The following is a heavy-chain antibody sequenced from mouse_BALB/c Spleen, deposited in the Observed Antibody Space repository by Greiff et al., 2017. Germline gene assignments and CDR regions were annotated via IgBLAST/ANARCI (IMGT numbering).Heavy chain of an antibody. CDR1: GYSITSGYY. D-gene: IGHD2-2*01. V-gene: IGHV3-6*02. J-gene: IGHJ2*01. CDR2: ISYDGSN. CDR3: ASLYGSYYFDY. Sequence: EVKLVESGPGLVKPSQSLSLTCSVTGYSITSGYYWNWIRQFPGNKLEWMGYISYDGSNNYNPSLKNRISITRDTSKNQFFLKLNSVTTEDTATYYCASLYGSYYFDYWGQGTTLTVSS.